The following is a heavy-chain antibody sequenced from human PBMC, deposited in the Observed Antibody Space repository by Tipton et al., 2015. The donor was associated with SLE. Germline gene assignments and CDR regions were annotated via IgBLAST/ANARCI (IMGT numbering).Heavy chain of an antibody. Sequence: GSLRLSCAASRFTFSTYGMRWVRQSPEKGLEWVSSISGSDGSTYYADPVKGRFTISRDNSKNTLYLQMNSLRAEDTAVYYCARRNSESGAFDMWGQGTLVTVSS. V-gene: IGHV3-23*01. J-gene: IGHJ3*02. D-gene: IGHD3-10*01. CDR2: ISGSDGST. CDR3: ARRNSESGAFDM. CDR1: RFTFSTYG.